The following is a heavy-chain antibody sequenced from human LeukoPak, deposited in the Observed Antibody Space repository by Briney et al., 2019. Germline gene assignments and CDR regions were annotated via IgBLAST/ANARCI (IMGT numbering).Heavy chain of an antibody. CDR2: IYYSGTT. J-gene: IGHJ4*02. Sequence: SETLSLTCTVSSGSISSYYWSWIRQPPGEGLEWIGYIYYSGTTNYNPSLKSRVTISIDTSKNQFSLQLSSVTAADTAVYYCATIYGSGSYADYWGQGTLVTVSS. V-gene: IGHV4-59*01. D-gene: IGHD3-10*01. CDR3: ATIYGSGSYADY. CDR1: SGSISSYY.